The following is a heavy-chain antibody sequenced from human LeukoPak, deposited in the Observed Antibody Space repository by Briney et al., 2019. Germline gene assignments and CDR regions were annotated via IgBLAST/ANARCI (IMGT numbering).Heavy chain of an antibody. J-gene: IGHJ4*02. CDR3: ASSGGGSLAGDYFDY. D-gene: IGHD1-26*01. CDR1: GFTFSSYS. Sequence: PGGSLRLSCAASGFTFSSYSMNWVRQAPGKGLEWVSSISSSSSYIYYADSVKGRFTISRDNAKNSLYLQMNSLRAEDTAVYCCASSGGGSLAGDYFDYWGQGTLVTVSS. V-gene: IGHV3-21*01. CDR2: ISSSSSYI.